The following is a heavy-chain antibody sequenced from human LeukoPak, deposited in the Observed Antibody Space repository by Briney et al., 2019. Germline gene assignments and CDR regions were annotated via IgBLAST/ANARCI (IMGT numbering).Heavy chain of an antibody. CDR2: IYYSGST. CDR1: GGSISSSSYY. J-gene: IGHJ4*02. CDR3: ARHYRNSSGGSCSDY. D-gene: IGHD2-15*01. Sequence: PSETLSLTCTVSGGSISSSSYYWGWIRQPPGKGLEWIGSIYYSGSTYYNPSPKSRVTISVDTSKNQFSLKLSSVTAPDTAVYYCARHYRNSSGGSCSDYWGQGTLVTVSS. V-gene: IGHV4-39*01.